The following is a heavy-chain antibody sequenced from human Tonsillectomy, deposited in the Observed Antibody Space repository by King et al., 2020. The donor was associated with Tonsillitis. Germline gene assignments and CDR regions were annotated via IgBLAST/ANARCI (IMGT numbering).Heavy chain of an antibody. D-gene: IGHD1-26*01. V-gene: IGHV2-70*04. Sequence: VTLQESGPALVKPPQNLTLTCTFSGFSLSTSGMRVSWIRQPPGKALEWLARIDWDDDKFYSTSLKTRLTISKDTSKNQVVLTMTNMDPVDTATYYCARIHRGRGGVYFDYWGQGSLVTVSS. CDR3: ARIHRGRGGVYFDY. CDR1: GFSLSTSGMR. J-gene: IGHJ4*02. CDR2: IDWDDDK.